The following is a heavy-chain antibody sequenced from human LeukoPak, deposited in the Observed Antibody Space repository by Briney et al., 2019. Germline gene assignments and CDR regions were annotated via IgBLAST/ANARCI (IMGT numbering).Heavy chain of an antibody. D-gene: IGHD6-19*01. CDR1: GGSISSSSYY. V-gene: IGHV4-39*01. CDR2: IYYSGST. Sequence: PSETLSLTCTVSGGSISSSSYYWGWIRQPPGKGLEWFGSIYYSGSTYYNPSLKSRVTISVDTSKNQFSLKLSSVTAADTAVYYCVRLRRSDWGYVVAGSENYWGQGTLVTVSS. J-gene: IGHJ4*02. CDR3: VRLRRSDWGYVVAGSENY.